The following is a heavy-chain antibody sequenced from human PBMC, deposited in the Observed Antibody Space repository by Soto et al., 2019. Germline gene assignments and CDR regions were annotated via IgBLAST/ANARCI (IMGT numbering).Heavy chain of an antibody. D-gene: IGHD3-22*01. V-gene: IGHV1-46*02. J-gene: IGHJ5*02. CDR1: GYTFNTYY. CDR2: IHPSGGGT. Sequence: ASVKVSCKPSGYTFNTYYLHWVRQAPGQALEWMGVIHPSGGGTTYAQKFQGRVTITADESTSTAYMELSSLRSEDTAVYYCARDRGPSSGYYPYWFDPWG. CDR3: ARDRGPSSGYYPYWFDP.